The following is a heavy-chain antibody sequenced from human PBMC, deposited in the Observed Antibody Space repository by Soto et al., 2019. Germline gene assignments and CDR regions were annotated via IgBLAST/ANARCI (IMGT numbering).Heavy chain of an antibody. CDR1: GFIFSNYA. Sequence: GGSLRLSCAASGFIFSNYAMNWVRQAPGKGLEWVSGISGGGGSTYYADSVKGRLTISRDNSKNTLYLQMNSLRSEDTAVYYCAKGGLSYHYGMDVWGQGTTVTVPS. J-gene: IGHJ6*02. CDR3: AKGGLSYHYGMDV. CDR2: ISGGGGST. V-gene: IGHV3-23*01.